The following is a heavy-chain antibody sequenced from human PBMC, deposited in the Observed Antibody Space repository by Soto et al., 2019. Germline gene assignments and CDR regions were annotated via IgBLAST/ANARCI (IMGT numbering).Heavy chain of an antibody. CDR2: IIPFFGTA. D-gene: IGHD4-17*01. V-gene: IGHV1-69*13. CDR3: AKSAPMDAGDKYYYDF. Sequence: ASVKVSCKASGGTFRTFGISWVRQAPGQGLEWMGGIIPFFGTARYSQKFEDRITITADESTNTVYMDLRSLTSEDTAIYYCAKSAPMDAGDKYYYDFWGQGALVTVSS. CDR1: GGTFRTFG. J-gene: IGHJ4*02.